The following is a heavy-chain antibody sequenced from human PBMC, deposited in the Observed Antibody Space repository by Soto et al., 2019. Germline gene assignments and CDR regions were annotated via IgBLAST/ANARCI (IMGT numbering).Heavy chain of an antibody. CDR1: GGSISSYY. Sequence: SETLSLTCTVSGGSISSYYWSWIRQPPGKGLEWIGYIYYSGSTNYNPSLKSRVTISVDTSKNQFSLKLSSVTAADTAVYYCARDVSLRYFEGDYYYYGMDVWGQGTTVTLSS. J-gene: IGHJ6*02. D-gene: IGHD3-9*01. CDR3: ARDVSLRYFEGDYYYYGMDV. CDR2: IYYSGST. V-gene: IGHV4-59*01.